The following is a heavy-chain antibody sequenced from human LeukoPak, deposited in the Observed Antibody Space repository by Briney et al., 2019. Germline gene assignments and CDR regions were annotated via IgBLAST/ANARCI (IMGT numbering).Heavy chain of an antibody. V-gene: IGHV4-59*01. CDR3: ARGGDRAMVY. CDR1: GGSISSNY. CDR2: YSGST. D-gene: IGHD5-18*01. Sequence: SETLSLTCTVSGGSISSNYWSWIRQPPGKGLEWIGYYSGSTNYNPSLKSRVTISLDTSKNQFSLKLSSVTAADTAVYYCARGGDRAMVYWGQGTLVTVSS. J-gene: IGHJ4*02.